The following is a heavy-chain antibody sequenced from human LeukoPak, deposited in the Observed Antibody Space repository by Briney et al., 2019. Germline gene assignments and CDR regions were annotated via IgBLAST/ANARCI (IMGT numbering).Heavy chain of an antibody. J-gene: IGHJ6*03. Sequence: GGSLRLSCAASGFTFSSYSMNWVRQAPGKGLEWVSYIISSSSTIHYADSVKGRFTISRDNAKNSLYLQMNSLRAEDTAVYYCASSLSSGWYSSYYYYMDVWGKGTTVTVSS. CDR3: ASSLSSGWYSSYYYYMDV. CDR2: IISSSSTI. CDR1: GFTFSSYS. D-gene: IGHD6-19*01. V-gene: IGHV3-48*01.